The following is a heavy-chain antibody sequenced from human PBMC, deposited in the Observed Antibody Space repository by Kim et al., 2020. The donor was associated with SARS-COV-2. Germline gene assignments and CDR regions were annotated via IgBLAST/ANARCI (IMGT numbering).Heavy chain of an antibody. Sequence: RFTISRDNAKNSLYLQMNSLRAEDTAVYYCARAAITMVRGVIITGYGMDVWGQGTTVTVSS. D-gene: IGHD3-10*01. V-gene: IGHV3-11*01. CDR3: ARAAITMVRGVIITGYGMDV. J-gene: IGHJ6*02.